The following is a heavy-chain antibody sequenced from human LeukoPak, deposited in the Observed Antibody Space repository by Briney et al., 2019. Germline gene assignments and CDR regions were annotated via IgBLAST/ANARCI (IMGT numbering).Heavy chain of an antibody. D-gene: IGHD2-2*01. Sequence: SETLSLTCTVSGGSVSSGSYYWSWIRQPPGKGLEWIGYIYYSGSTNYNPSFKSRVTISVDTSKNQFSLKLSSVTAADTAVYYCGGFSTSDRPNYYYGMDVWGKGTTVTVSS. J-gene: IGHJ6*04. V-gene: IGHV4-61*01. CDR2: IYYSGST. CDR1: GGSVSSGSYY. CDR3: GGFSTSDRPNYYYGMDV.